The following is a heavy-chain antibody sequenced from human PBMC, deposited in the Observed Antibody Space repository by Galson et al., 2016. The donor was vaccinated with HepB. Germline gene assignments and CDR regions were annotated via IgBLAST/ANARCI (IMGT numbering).Heavy chain of an antibody. CDR2: IYSDGST. V-gene: IGHV3-53*01. Sequence: SLRLSCAASGFTVSTNYMNWVRQAPGKGLEWVSAIYSDGSTYYADSVKGRFIISRDNYKNTLYIQMNSLRGEDTALYYCAKRMSYSYYYAMDIWGQGTTVTVSS. CDR1: GFTVSTNY. J-gene: IGHJ6*02. D-gene: IGHD2-15*01. CDR3: AKRMSYSYYYAMDI.